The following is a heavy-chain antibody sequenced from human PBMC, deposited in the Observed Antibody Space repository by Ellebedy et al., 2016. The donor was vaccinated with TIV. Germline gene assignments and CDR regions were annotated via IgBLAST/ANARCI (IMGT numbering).Heavy chain of an antibody. CDR2: IWYNGKNQ. J-gene: IGHJ5*02. V-gene: IGHV3-33*08. D-gene: IGHD3-10*02. CDR1: GFTFSSFG. CDR3: VRDIGLLFGELSGWFDH. Sequence: GESLKISCAASGFTFSSFGMHWVRQAPGKGLEWVAVIWYNGKNQDYADSVKGRFTISRDNSKSTVYLQMNSLRAEDTAVYYCVRDIGLLFGELSGWFDHWGQGTLVTVSS.